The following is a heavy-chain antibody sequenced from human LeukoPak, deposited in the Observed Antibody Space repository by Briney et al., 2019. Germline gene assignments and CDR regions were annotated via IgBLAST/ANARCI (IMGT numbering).Heavy chain of an antibody. J-gene: IGHJ4*02. Sequence: GGSLRLSCAASGFTFSSYGMHWVRQAPGKGLEWVAVIWYDGSNKYYADSAKGRFTISRDNSKNTLYLQVNSLRAEDTAVYYCARETLGMTTVATNTQDYFDYWGQGTLVTVSS. V-gene: IGHV3-33*01. CDR1: GFTFSSYG. CDR3: ARETLGMTTVATNTQDYFDY. CDR2: IWYDGSNK. D-gene: IGHD4-17*01.